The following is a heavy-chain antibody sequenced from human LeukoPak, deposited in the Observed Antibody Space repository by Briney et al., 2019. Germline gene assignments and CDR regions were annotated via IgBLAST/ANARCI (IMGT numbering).Heavy chain of an antibody. V-gene: IGHV4-59*01. Sequence: PSETLSLTCIVFGGSTSRYYWSWVRQPPGKGLEWIGYVSYSGSTDYNPSLKSRVSISIDPSKNQFSLRLRSVTAADTAVYYCARENDRYGRIDYWGQGTLVTVSS. CDR1: GGSTSRYY. CDR2: VSYSGST. J-gene: IGHJ4*02. CDR3: ARENDRYGRIDY. D-gene: IGHD5-18*01.